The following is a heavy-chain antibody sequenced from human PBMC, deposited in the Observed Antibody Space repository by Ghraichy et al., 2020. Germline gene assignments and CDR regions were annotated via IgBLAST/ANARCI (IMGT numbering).Heavy chain of an antibody. Sequence: SETLSLTCAVYGGSFSGYYWSWIRQPPGKGLEWIGEINHSGSTNYNPSLKSRVTISVDTSKNQFSLKLSSVTAADTAVYYCARGVAARYFDLWGRGTLVTVSS. CDR2: INHSGST. V-gene: IGHV4-34*01. CDR3: ARGVAARYFDL. J-gene: IGHJ2*01. D-gene: IGHD6-6*01. CDR1: GGSFSGYY.